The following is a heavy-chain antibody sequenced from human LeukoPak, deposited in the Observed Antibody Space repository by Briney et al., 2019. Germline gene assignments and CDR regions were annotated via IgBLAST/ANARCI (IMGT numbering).Heavy chain of an antibody. J-gene: IGHJ3*02. D-gene: IGHD2-2*01. CDR1: GGSFSGYY. V-gene: IGHV4-34*01. Sequence: PSETLSLTCAVYGGSFSGYYWSWIRQPPGKGLEWIGEINHSGSTNYNPSLKSRVTISVDTSKNQFSLKLSSVTAADTAVYYCARTRTDARRHCSSTSCPVDAFDIWGQGTMVTVSS. CDR2: INHSGST. CDR3: ARTRTDARRHCSSTSCPVDAFDI.